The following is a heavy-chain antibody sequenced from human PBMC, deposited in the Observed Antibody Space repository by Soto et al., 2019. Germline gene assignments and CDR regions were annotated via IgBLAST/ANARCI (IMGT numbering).Heavy chain of an antibody. CDR3: ASGYCSRPSCYRGPWFDP. Sequence: ASVKVSCKVSGYTLTELSMHWVRQAPGKGLEWMGGFDPEDGETIYAQKFQGRVTMTEDTSTDTAYMELSSLRSEDTAVYYCASGYCSRPSCYRGPWFDPWGQGTLATVSS. V-gene: IGHV1-24*01. D-gene: IGHD2-2*02. CDR2: FDPEDGET. J-gene: IGHJ5*02. CDR1: GYTLTELS.